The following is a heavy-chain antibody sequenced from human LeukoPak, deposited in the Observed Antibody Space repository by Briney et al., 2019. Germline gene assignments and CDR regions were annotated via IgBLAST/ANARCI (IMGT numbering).Heavy chain of an antibody. CDR3: ARVGATDNWFDP. V-gene: IGHV4-31*03. CDR2: IYYSGST. Sequence: SETLSLTCTVSGGSISSGGYYWSWFRQHPGKGLEWFGYIYYSGSTYYNPSLKSRVTISVDTSKNQFSLKLSSVTAADTAVYYCARVGATDNWFDPWGQGTLVTVSS. CDR1: GGSISSGGYY. D-gene: IGHD1-26*01. J-gene: IGHJ5*02.